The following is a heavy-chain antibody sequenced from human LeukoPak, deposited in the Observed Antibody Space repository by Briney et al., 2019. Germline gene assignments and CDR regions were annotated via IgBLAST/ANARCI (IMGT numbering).Heavy chain of an antibody. CDR3: ARGLDTAMGDAFDI. CDR2: MNPNSGNT. D-gene: IGHD5-18*01. CDR1: GYTFTSYD. J-gene: IGHJ3*02. Sequence: ASVKVSCKASGYTFTSYDINWVRQATGQGLEWMGWMNPNSGNTGYAQEFQGRVTITRNTSISTAYMELSSLRSEDTAVYYCARGLDTAMGDAFDIWGQGTMVTVSS. V-gene: IGHV1-8*03.